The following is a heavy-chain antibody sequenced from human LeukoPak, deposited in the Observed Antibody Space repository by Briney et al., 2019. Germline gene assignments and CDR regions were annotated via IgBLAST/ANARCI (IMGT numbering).Heavy chain of an antibody. CDR2: LIPVFGTT. D-gene: IGHD5-12*01. CDR1: GGTFSSHA. Sequence: GASVKVSCKASGGTFSSHAISWVRPAPGQGLEWVGGLIPVFGTTNYEEKFQGIVTITKDKSTRTSYMELRNLKSDDTGVYYCARGKSGYDYGLDHWGQGILVIVSS. CDR3: ARGKSGYDYGLDH. V-gene: IGHV1-69*05. J-gene: IGHJ4*02.